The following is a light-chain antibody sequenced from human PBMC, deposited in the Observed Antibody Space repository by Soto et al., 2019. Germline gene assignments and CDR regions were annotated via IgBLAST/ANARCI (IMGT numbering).Light chain of an antibody. V-gene: IGKV1-39*01. CDR1: QPVTNY. CDR3: QQSYIAPWT. Sequence: DIQMTQSPSSLSASVGDRVTITCRASQPVTNYLSWYQQKPGKAPTLLIYAASRLQRGVPSRFSAGGSGTEFTLSINSLLPEDFATYYCQQSYIAPWTFGQGTKVDIK. CDR2: AAS. J-gene: IGKJ1*01.